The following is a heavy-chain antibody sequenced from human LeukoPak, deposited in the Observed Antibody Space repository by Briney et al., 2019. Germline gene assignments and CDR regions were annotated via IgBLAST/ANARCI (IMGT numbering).Heavy chain of an antibody. J-gene: IGHJ4*02. CDR3: AKGGSYYYDSGGYLGY. CDR1: GFTFSSYA. CDR2: ISGSGGST. Sequence: QPGASLRLSCAASGFTFSSYAMSWVRQAPGKGLEWVSAISGSGGSTYYADSVKGRFTISRDNSKNTLYLQMNSLRAEVTAVYYCAKGGSYYYDSGGYLGYWGQGTLVTVSS. V-gene: IGHV3-23*01. D-gene: IGHD3-22*01.